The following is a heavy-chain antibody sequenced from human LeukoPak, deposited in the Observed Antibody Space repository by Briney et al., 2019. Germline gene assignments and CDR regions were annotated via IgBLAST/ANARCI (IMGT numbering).Heavy chain of an antibody. CDR3: AFDVWGSYRYARLGY. D-gene: IGHD3-16*02. CDR2: IIPIFGTA. CDR1: GGTFSSYA. V-gene: IGHV1-69*06. Sequence: TVKVSCKASGGTFSSYAISWVRQAPGQGLEWMGGIIPIFGTANYAQKFQGRVTITADKSTSTAYMELSSLRSEDTAVYYCAFDVWGSYRYARLGYWGQGTLVTVSS. J-gene: IGHJ4*02.